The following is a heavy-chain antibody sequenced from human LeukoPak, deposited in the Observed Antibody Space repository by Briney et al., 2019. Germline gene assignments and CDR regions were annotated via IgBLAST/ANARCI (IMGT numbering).Heavy chain of an antibody. D-gene: IGHD2-2*01. CDR1: GYRFTSYG. CDR3: AREYCSTTRCYMADY. V-gene: IGHV1-18*01. Sequence: ASVKVSCKASGYRFTSYGISWARQAPGQGLEWMGWISGYTGNTNYAQKLQCRVTMTTDTSTSTAYMELRSLRSDDTAVYYCAREYCSTTRCYMADYWGQGTLVSVSS. J-gene: IGHJ4*02. CDR2: ISGYTGNT.